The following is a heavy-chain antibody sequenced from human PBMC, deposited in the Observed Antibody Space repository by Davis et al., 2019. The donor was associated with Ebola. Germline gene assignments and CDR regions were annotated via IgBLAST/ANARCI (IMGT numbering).Heavy chain of an antibody. CDR2: IYPSDSDT. D-gene: IGHD1-26*01. CDR1: GDSFTSHW. V-gene: IGHV5-51*01. J-gene: IGHJ6*02. Sequence: GESLKISCKDSGDSFTSHWIGWVRQMPGKGLEWMGLIYPSDSDTVYSPSFQGQVNISVDKSITTAYLQWNSLKASDTAMYYCAKTSNVGYYYGMDVWGQGTTVTVSS. CDR3: AKTSNVGYYYGMDV.